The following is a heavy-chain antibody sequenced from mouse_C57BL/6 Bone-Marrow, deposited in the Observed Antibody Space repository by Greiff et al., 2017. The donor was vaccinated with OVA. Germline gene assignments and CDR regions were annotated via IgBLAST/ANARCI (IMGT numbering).Heavy chain of an antibody. Sequence: VQLQQPGAELARPGASVKLSCKASGYTFTSYGISWVKQRPGQGLEWIGEIYPRSGNTYYNEKFTGKATLTADKSSSTAYMYLLSLISEGAAVYFCAGWLPAYWGQGTLVTVSA. CDR3: AGWLPAY. CDR1: GYTFTSYG. D-gene: IGHD2-2*01. V-gene: IGHV1-81*01. CDR2: IYPRSGNT. J-gene: IGHJ3*01.